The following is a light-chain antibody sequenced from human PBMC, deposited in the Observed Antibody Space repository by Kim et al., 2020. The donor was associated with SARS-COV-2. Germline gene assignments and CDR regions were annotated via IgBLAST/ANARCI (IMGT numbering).Light chain of an antibody. V-gene: IGKV3-20*01. CDR1: QRVGDTY. Sequence: SPGERAALSCRASQRVGDTYLAWYQQKPGRAPRLLIYGASSRATGIPDRCRGSGSGADFTLSISGLEPEDFAVYYCQQYGTSPGTFGQGTKVDIK. CDR2: GAS. CDR3: QQYGTSPGT. J-gene: IGKJ1*01.